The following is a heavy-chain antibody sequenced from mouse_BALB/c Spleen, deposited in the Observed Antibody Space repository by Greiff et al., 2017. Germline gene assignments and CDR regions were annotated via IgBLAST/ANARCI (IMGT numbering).Heavy chain of an antibody. CDR2: ISSGGSYT. Sequence: EVMLVESGGGLVKPGGSLKLSCAASGFTFSSYAMSWVRQSPEKRLEWVAEISSGGSYTYYPDTVTGRFTISRDNAKNTLYLEMSILRSEDTAMYYGARRQLGLRNYAMDYWGQGTSVTFSS. V-gene: IGHV5-9-4*01. CDR3: ARRQLGLRNYAMDY. D-gene: IGHD3-2*01. CDR1: GFTFSSYA. J-gene: IGHJ4*01.